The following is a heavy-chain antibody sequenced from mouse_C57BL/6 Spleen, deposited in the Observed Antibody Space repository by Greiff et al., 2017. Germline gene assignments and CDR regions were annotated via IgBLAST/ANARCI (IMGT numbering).Heavy chain of an antibody. CDR1: GYTFTSYW. CDR3: ARAYGNYPLDY. J-gene: IGHJ2*01. V-gene: IGHV1-69*01. D-gene: IGHD2-1*01. CDR2: IDPSDSYT. Sequence: QVQLQQPGAELVMPGASVKLSCKASGYTFTSYWMHWVKQRPGQGLEWIGEIDPSDSYTNYNQKFKGKSTLTVDKSSSTAYMQLSSLTSEDSAVYYCARAYGNYPLDYWGQGTTVTVSS.